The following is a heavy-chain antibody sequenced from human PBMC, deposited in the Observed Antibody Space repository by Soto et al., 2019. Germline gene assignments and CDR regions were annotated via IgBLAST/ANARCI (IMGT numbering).Heavy chain of an antibody. CDR3: VRGAYDFWSGYQHFDS. Sequence: QVHLVQSGAEVKKPGASVKVSCKASGNSVTSYAVHWVRHAPGERLEWMGWINTGTGDTKSAQKFQGRVTITRDTSASTAYMDLSRPTSEDTAIYYCVRGAYDFWSGYQHFDSWGLGSLVTVSS. CDR2: INTGTGDT. V-gene: IGHV1-3*04. CDR1: GNSVTSYA. J-gene: IGHJ4*02. D-gene: IGHD3-3*01.